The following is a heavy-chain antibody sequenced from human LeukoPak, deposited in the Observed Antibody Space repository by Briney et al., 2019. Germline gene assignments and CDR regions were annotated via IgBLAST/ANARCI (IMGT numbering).Heavy chain of an antibody. CDR3: ARDQAGYCGGDCYSDWFDP. CDR1: GFTFSSYE. Sequence: PGGSLRLYCAASGFTFSSYEMNWVRQAPGKGLEWVSYISSSGSTIYYADSVKGRFTISRDNAKNSLYLQMNSLRAEDTAVYYCARDQAGYCGGDCYSDWFDPWGQGTLVTVSS. J-gene: IGHJ5*02. CDR2: ISSSGSTI. V-gene: IGHV3-48*03. D-gene: IGHD2-21*02.